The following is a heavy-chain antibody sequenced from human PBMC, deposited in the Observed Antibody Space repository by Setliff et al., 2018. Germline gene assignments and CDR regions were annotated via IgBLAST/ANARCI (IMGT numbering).Heavy chain of an antibody. CDR3: VRTTRSTGFYGQGVAYYMDV. CDR2: IYSSGSTT. V-gene: IGHV4-39*07. D-gene: IGHD2-8*02. Sequence: SETLSLTCVVSGGSINSDSHYWGWVRQPPGKGLEWIGRIYSSGSTTYYNPSLESRVTIIMETSENRFSLWLTSVTAADAAVYYCVRTTRSTGFYGQGVAYYMDVWDKGTTVTVSS. J-gene: IGHJ6*03. CDR1: GGSINSDSHY.